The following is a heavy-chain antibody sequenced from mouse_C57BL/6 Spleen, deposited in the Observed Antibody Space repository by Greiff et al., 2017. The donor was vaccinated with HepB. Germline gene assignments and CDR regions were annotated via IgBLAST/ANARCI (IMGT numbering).Heavy chain of an antibody. D-gene: IGHD2-5*01. J-gene: IGHJ3*01. CDR1: GFTFSNYW. CDR2: IRLKSDNYAT. CDR3: TESNYGAY. V-gene: IGHV6-3*01. Sequence: EVQLVESGGGLVQPGGSMKLSCVASGFTFSNYWMNWVRQSPEKGLEWVAQIRLKSDNYATHYAESVKGRFTISRDDSKSSVYLQMNNLRAEDTGIYYCTESNYGAYWGQGTLVTVSA.